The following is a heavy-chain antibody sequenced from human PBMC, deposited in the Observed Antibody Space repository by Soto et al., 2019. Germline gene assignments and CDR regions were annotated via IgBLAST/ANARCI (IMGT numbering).Heavy chain of an antibody. D-gene: IGHD3-10*01. CDR1: GYTFTSYA. CDR3: ARAEVLLWFRELSSYGMDV. Sequence: GASVKVSCKASGYTFTSYAMHWVRQAPGQRLEWMGWINAGNGNTKYSQKFQGRVTITRDTSASTAYMELSSLRSEDTAVYYCARAEVLLWFRELSSYGMDVWGQGTTVTVSS. V-gene: IGHV1-3*01. CDR2: INAGNGNT. J-gene: IGHJ6*02.